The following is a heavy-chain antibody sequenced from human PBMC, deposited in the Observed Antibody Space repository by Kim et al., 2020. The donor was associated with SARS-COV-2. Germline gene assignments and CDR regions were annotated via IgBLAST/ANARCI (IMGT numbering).Heavy chain of an antibody. J-gene: IGHJ1*01. CDR3: ARGGEYSSSTSGYFQH. CDR1: GGTFSSYA. D-gene: IGHD6-6*01. V-gene: IGHV1-69*04. CDR2: IIPFLGIA. Sequence: SVKVSCKASGGTFSSYAISWVRQAPGQGLEWMGRIIPFLGIANYAQKFQGRVTITADKSTSTAYMELSSLRSEDTAVYYCARGGEYSSSTSGYFQHWGQGTLVTVSA.